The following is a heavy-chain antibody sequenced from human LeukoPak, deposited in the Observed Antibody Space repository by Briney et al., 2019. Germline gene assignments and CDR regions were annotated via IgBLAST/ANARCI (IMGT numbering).Heavy chain of an antibody. D-gene: IGHD1-1*01. CDR1: GDSVSIYY. CDR3: ARAGNNWSFDY. Sequence: PSETLSLPCTVSGDSVSIYYWSWIRQPPGKGLEWIGYIYYRGNTNYNPSLKSRVTMAVDTSKNQFSLKVSSVTAADTAVYYCARAGNNWSFDYWGQGTLVTVSS. V-gene: IGHV4-59*02. CDR2: IYYRGNT. J-gene: IGHJ4*02.